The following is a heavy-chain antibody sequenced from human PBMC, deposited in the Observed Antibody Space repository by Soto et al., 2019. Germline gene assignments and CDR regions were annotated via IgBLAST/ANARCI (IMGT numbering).Heavy chain of an antibody. CDR2: ISGSGGST. CDR1: GFTFRNYV. J-gene: IGHJ4*02. CDR3: AKREGRNFDY. Sequence: GSLRLSCAASGFTFRNYVMSWVRQAPGKGLEWVSGISGSGGSTYFADSVKGRFTISRDNSKNTLYLQMNSLRAEDTAVYYCAKREGRNFDYWGQGTLVTVSS. D-gene: IGHD3-10*01. V-gene: IGHV3-23*01.